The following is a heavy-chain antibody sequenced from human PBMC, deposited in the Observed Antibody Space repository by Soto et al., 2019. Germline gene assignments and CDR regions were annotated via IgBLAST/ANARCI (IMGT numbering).Heavy chain of an antibody. CDR3: AIPFPAAFDR. V-gene: IGHV1-69*06. CDR2: IILMFDAT. J-gene: IGHJ3*01. Sequence: QVRLVQSGAEVKKPGSSVKVSCKASGDTFNTYAISWVRQAPGQGLEWIGGIILMFDATNYAQDFRGRATITADKSTNITYLELSSLRSDDTAVYYSAIPFPAAFDRWGHGTMVTVS. CDR1: GDTFNTYA.